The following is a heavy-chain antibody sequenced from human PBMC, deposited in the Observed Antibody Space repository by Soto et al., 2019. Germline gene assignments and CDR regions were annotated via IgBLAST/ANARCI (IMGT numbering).Heavy chain of an antibody. CDR2: VLHSWGS. J-gene: IGHJ6*02. CDR3: ARQGFGPLHGLVEV. Sequence: QVQLQESGPGLVKPSETLALSCTVSGGSISSYYWSWFRQSPGKRMEWLGYVLHSWGSSYNTSLHGRVAITLDTSKSQFSLKVTSVTATDTAVYYCARQGFGPLHGLVEVWGQGTTVIVYS. CDR1: GGSISSYY. D-gene: IGHD3-10*01. V-gene: IGHV4-59*08.